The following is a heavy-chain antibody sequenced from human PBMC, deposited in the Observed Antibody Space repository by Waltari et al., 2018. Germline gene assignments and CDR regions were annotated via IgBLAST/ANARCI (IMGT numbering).Heavy chain of an antibody. D-gene: IGHD2-21*02. J-gene: IGHJ3*02. CDR3: ARGGRSDFAHGFDI. CDR2: ISYDGINK. V-gene: IGHV3-30*04. CDR1: GFTFSTYT. Sequence: QVQLVESGGGVVQPGRSLRLSCAASGFTFSTYTMHWVRQAPGKGLEWVAVISYDGINKYYADSVKGRFTISRDNSKNTLYLQMSTLRAEDTAVYYCARGGRSDFAHGFDIWGQGTMVTVSS.